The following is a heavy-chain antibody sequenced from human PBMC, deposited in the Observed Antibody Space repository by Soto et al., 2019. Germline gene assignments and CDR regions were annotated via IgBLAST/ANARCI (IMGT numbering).Heavy chain of an antibody. D-gene: IGHD2-2*01. CDR1: GFTFSDYY. CDR2: ITSSGDTI. V-gene: IGHV3-11*01. J-gene: IGHJ4*02. Sequence: QVHLVESGGGLVKPGGSLRLSCAASGFTFSDYYMSWIRQAPGKGLEWLSHITSSGDTIHYADSVKGRLTISRDNANNPRYLKMTSLGAEEPALYSWARARPFCGPTSCYLFWGFDSWGREPWSPSP. CDR3: ARARPFCGPTSCYLFWGFDS.